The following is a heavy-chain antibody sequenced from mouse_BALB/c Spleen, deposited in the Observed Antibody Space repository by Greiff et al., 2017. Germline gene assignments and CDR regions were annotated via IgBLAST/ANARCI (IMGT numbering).Heavy chain of an antibody. J-gene: IGHJ3*01. V-gene: IGHV2-2*02. D-gene: IGHD2-14*01. CDR1: GFSLTSYG. Sequence: VQLQQSGPGLVQPSQSLSITCTVSGFSLTSYGVHWVRQSPGKGLEWLGVIWSGGSTDYNAAFISRLSISKDNSKSQVFFKMNSLQANDTAIYYCARGGYGVFAYWGQGTLVTVSA. CDR2: IWSGGST. CDR3: ARGGYGVFAY.